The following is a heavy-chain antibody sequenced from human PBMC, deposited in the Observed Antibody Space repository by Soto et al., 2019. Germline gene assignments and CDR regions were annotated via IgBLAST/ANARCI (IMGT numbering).Heavy chain of an antibody. CDR1: GGTFSSYA. D-gene: IGHD2-8*01. CDR3: LPVLQYAKTNYYYYMDV. CDR2: FDPEDGET. V-gene: IGHV1-24*01. J-gene: IGHJ6*03. Sequence: ASVKVSCKASGGTFSSYAISWVRQAPGKGLEWMGGFDPEDGETIYAQKFQGRVTMTEDTSTDTAYMELSSLRSEDTAVYYCLPVLQYAKTNYYYYMDVWGKGTTVTVSS.